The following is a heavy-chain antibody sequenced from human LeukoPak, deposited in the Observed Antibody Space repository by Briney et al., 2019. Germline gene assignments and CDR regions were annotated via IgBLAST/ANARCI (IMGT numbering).Heavy chain of an antibody. V-gene: IGHV4-39*07. CDR2: MFHSGST. Sequence: PSETLSLTCTVSGGSISSSSYYWGWIRQPPGKGLEWIGSMFHSGSTYYNPSLKSRVTISVDTSKNQFSLKLSSVTAADTAVYYRARGEDDFWSGYYYWGQGTLVTVSS. D-gene: IGHD3-3*01. CDR1: GGSISSSSYY. CDR3: ARGEDDFWSGYYY. J-gene: IGHJ4*02.